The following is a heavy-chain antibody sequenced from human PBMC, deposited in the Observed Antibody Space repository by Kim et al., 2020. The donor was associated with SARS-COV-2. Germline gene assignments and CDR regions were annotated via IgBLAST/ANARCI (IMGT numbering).Heavy chain of an antibody. CDR1: GDSINSGGYY. J-gene: IGHJ3*02. V-gene: IGHV4-39*01. CDR3: ARHRPGAVGRGMAFDI. D-gene: IGHD2-8*02. CDR2: LSYSGTT. Sequence: SETLSLTCTVSGDSINSGGYYWAWIRQPPGKGLEWIGSLSYSGTTQKNPSLRSVVTISGDTSKNEVSLRVTSVTAADMGVYYCARHRPGAVGRGMAFDIWGQGTMVTVSS.